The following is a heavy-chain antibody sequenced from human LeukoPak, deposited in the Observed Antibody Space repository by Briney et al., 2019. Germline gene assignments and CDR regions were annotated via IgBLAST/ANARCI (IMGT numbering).Heavy chain of an antibody. D-gene: IGHD2-15*01. J-gene: IGHJ4*02. CDR2: ISPNSGGT. Sequence: ASVKVSCKPSGYTFTDYYIYWVRQAPGQGLEWMGWISPNSGGTNYAQKFQGRVTMTRDTSINTAHMALSRLRSDDTAVYYCAATCSGGRCYSGDSWGRGTLVSVSS. CDR1: GYTFTDYY. V-gene: IGHV1-2*02. CDR3: AATCSGGRCYSGDS.